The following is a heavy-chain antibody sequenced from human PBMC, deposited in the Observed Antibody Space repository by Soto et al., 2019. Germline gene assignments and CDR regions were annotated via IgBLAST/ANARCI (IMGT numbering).Heavy chain of an antibody. CDR1: GGSISSYY. Sequence: SETLSLTCTVSGGSISSYYWSWIRQPPGKGLEWIGYIYYSGSTNYNPSLKSRVTISVDTSKNQFSLKLSSVTAAETAVYYCARARSGWYDSRWFDPWGQGTLVTVS. J-gene: IGHJ5*02. V-gene: IGHV4-59*01. CDR2: IYYSGST. D-gene: IGHD6-19*01. CDR3: ARARSGWYDSRWFDP.